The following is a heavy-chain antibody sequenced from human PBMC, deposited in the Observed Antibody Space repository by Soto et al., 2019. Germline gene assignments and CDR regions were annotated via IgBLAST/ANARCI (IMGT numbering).Heavy chain of an antibody. Sequence: QVQLVESGGGVVQPGRSLRLSCAASGFTFSSYGMQWVRQAPGKGLEWVAVIWYDGSNKYYADSVKGRFTISRDNSKNTLYLQMNSLRAEDTAVYYCARDGTVVVNHAFDIWGQGTMVTVSS. D-gene: IGHD3-22*01. CDR3: ARDGTVVVNHAFDI. CDR2: IWYDGSNK. J-gene: IGHJ3*02. V-gene: IGHV3-33*01. CDR1: GFTFSSYG.